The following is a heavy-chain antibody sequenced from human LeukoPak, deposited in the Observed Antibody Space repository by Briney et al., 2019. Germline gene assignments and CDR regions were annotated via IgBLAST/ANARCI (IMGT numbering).Heavy chain of an antibody. D-gene: IGHD2-15*01. Sequence: SETLSLTCTVSGGSISSGDYYWSWIRQPPGKGLEWIGHIYYSGSTYYNPSLKSRVTISVDTSKNQFSLKLSSVTAADTAVYYCAGNLGYCSGGSCYSSDYWGQGTLVTVSS. CDR1: GGSISSGDYY. CDR2: IYYSGST. CDR3: AGNLGYCSGGSCYSSDY. J-gene: IGHJ4*02. V-gene: IGHV4-30-4*01.